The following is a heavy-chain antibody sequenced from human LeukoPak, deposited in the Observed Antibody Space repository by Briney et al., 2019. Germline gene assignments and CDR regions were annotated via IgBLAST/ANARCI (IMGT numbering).Heavy chain of an antibody. J-gene: IGHJ4*02. V-gene: IGHV4-38-2*01. CDR1: GYSISSGYY. CDR2: IYYSGST. Sequence: SETLSLTCAVSGYSISSGYYWGWIRQPPGKGLEWIGYIYYSGSTNYNPSLKSRVTISVDTSKNQFSLKLSSVTAADTAVYYCARLTANYYDSSGLFDYWGQGTLVTVSS. D-gene: IGHD3-22*01. CDR3: ARLTANYYDSSGLFDY.